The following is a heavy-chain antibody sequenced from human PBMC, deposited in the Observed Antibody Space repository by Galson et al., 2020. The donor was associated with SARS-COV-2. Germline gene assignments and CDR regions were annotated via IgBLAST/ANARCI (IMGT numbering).Heavy chain of an antibody. J-gene: IGHJ4*02. D-gene: IGHD6-13*01. CDR1: GYSFANYW. V-gene: IGHV5-51*01. CDR2: IYPDDSDT. CDR3: ASSLSSWSLSGFDY. Sequence: KVSCKGSGYSFANYWIGWVRQVPGKGLEWMGIIYPDDSDTRFSPSFQGQVTISADKSIRTAYLQWSSLKASDTAMYYCASSLSSWSLSGFDYWGQGTLVTVSS.